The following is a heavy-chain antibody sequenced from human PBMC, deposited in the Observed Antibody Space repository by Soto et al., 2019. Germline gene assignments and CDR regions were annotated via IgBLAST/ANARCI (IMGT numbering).Heavy chain of an antibody. CDR1: GFTVSSNY. CDR3: ARGYLAAHDAFDI. J-gene: IGHJ3*02. CDR2: IYSGGST. Sequence: EVQLVESGGGLVQPGGSLRLSCAASGFTVSSNYMSWVRQAPGKGLEWVSVIYSGGSTYYADSVKGRFTIFRHNSKNTLYLQMNSLRAEDTAVYYCARGYLAAHDAFDIWGQGTMVTVSS. V-gene: IGHV3-53*04. D-gene: IGHD6-6*01.